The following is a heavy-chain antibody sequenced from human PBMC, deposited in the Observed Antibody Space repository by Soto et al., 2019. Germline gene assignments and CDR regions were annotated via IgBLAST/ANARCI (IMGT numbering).Heavy chain of an antibody. V-gene: IGHV1-8*02. CDR3: ARGHWPHFDY. Sequence: ASVKVSCKASGYTFTGYYMHWVRQATGQGLEWMGWMNPNSGNTGYAQKFQGRVTMTRNTSISTAYMELSSLRSEDTAVYYCARGHWPHFDYWGQGTLVTVSS. CDR2: MNPNSGNT. J-gene: IGHJ4*02. CDR1: GYTFTGYY.